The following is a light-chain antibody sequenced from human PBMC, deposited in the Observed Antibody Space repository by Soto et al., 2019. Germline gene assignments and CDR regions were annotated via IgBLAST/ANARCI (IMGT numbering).Light chain of an antibody. J-gene: IGKJ5*01. CDR2: DAS. CDR3: QQRSNWRIT. Sequence: EIFLAQSPSTLSLSPVERATLSCRASQSVSSYLAWYQQKPGQAPRLLIYDASNRATGIPARFSGSGSGTDFTLTISSLEPEDFAVYYCQQRSNWRITFGQGTRLEI. CDR1: QSVSSY. V-gene: IGKV3-11*01.